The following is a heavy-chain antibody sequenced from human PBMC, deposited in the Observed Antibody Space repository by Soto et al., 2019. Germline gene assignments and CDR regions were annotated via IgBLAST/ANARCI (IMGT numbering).Heavy chain of an antibody. Sequence: QITLKESGPTLVKPTQTLTLTCTFSGFSLSTSGVGVGWIRQPPGKALEWLALIYWDDDKRYSPSLKSTLTITKDTSKNQVVLTMTNMDPVDTATYYCAQIKATVTKYYYYMDVWGKGTTVTVSS. J-gene: IGHJ6*03. CDR3: AQIKATVTKYYYYMDV. D-gene: IGHD4-17*01. V-gene: IGHV2-5*02. CDR2: IYWDDDK. CDR1: GFSLSTSGVG.